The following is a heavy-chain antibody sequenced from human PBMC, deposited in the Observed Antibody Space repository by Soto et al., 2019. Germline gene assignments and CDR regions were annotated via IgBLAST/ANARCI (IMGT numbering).Heavy chain of an antibody. CDR2: ISGSGGTT. D-gene: IGHD2-15*01. CDR3: ARDGIGGPALYGYFHY. V-gene: IGHV3-23*01. CDR1: GFTFSNYA. Sequence: GGSLRLSCAASGFTFSNYAMSWVRQAPGKGLEWVSTISGSGGTTYYADSVKGRFTISRDNSKNMLYLQMNSLRVEDTAVYYCARDGIGGPALYGYFHYWGQGSRVTVSS. J-gene: IGHJ4*02.